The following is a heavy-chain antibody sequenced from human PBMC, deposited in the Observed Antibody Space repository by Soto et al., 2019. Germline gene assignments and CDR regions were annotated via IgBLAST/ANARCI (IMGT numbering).Heavy chain of an antibody. V-gene: IGHV4-30-2*01. Sequence: PSETLSLTCAVSGGSISSGAYSWGWIRQPPGKGLEWIGFISHSGIADYNPSLKSRVTISVDVSKNQFSLRLSSVTAADTAMYYCARWMRSSGYFRPFDIWGQGTMVTVSS. CDR2: ISHSGIA. J-gene: IGHJ3*02. CDR3: ARWMRSSGYFRPFDI. CDR1: GGSISSGAYS. D-gene: IGHD3-22*01.